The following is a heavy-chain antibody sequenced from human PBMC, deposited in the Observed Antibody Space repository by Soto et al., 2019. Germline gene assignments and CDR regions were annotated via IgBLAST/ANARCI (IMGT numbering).Heavy chain of an antibody. D-gene: IGHD1-26*01. CDR2: IIPIHGTT. J-gene: IGHJ4*02. CDR1: GGSLTSYP. Sequence: QMEQAGAEVRKPGASVKVSCKPSGGSLTSYPMAWVRQAPGQGFEWMGGIIPIHGTTEYAQKFQGRVTITADEYTNRATLELTALTSEATAVYYCARGCGLVSWGQGTLVTVSS. V-gene: IGHV1-69*01. CDR3: ARGCGLVS.